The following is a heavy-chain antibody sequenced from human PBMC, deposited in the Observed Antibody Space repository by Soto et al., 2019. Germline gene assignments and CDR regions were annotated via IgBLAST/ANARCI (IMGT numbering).Heavy chain of an antibody. D-gene: IGHD2-8*01. V-gene: IGHV3-11*06. CDR3: ASSLRIGSCTNGVCYKWAFDY. CDR2: ISSSSSYT. Sequence: GGSLRLSCAASGFTFSDYYMSWIRQAPGKGLEWVSYISSSSSYTNYADSVKGRFTISRDNAKNSLYLQMNSLRAEDTAVYYCASSLRIGSCTNGVCYKWAFDYWGQGTLVTVSS. CDR1: GFTFSDYY. J-gene: IGHJ4*02.